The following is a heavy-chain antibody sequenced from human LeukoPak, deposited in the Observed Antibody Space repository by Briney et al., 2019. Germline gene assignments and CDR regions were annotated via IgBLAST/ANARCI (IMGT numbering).Heavy chain of an antibody. J-gene: IGHJ4*02. Sequence: GGSLRLSCAASGFTFSSYAMSWVRQAPRKGLEWVSAISGSGGSTYYADSVKGRFTISRDNSKNTLYLQMNSLRAEDTAVYYCAKDLQPGYSSGRYNYWGQGTLVTVSS. D-gene: IGHD6-19*01. CDR2: ISGSGGST. CDR3: AKDLQPGYSSGRYNY. CDR1: GFTFSSYA. V-gene: IGHV3-23*01.